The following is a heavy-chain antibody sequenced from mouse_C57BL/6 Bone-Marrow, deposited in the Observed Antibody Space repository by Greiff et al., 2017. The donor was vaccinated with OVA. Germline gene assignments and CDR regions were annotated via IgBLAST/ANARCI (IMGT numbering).Heavy chain of an antibody. D-gene: IGHD1-1*01. Sequence: EVQLVESGGGLVKPGGSLKLSCAASGFTFSDSGMHWVRQAPEKGLEWVAYISSGSSTISSADTVRGRFTISRDNAKNTLFLQMTSLRSEDTAMYYCARRDYYGSSYFDVWGTGTTVTVSS. CDR1: GFTFSDSG. CDR3: ARRDYYGSSYFDV. CDR2: ISSGSSTI. V-gene: IGHV5-17*01. J-gene: IGHJ1*03.